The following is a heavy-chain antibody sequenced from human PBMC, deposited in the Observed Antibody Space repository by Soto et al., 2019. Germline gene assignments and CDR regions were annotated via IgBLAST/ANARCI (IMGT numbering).Heavy chain of an antibody. V-gene: IGHV4-59*01. J-gene: IGHJ4*02. CDR2: VYNSGST. Sequence: SETLSLSCTVSGGSISSNYWTWIRQPPGKGLEWIGYVYNSGSTNYNPALKSRVTISEDTSKSQFSLKVNSMTAADTAVYYCARYRREAVAGYTLDNWGQGILVTVSS. CDR1: GGSISSNY. D-gene: IGHD6-13*01. CDR3: ARYRREAVAGYTLDN.